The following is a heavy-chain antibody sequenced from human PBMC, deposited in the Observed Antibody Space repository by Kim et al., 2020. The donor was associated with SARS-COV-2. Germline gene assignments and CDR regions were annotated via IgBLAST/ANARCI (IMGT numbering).Heavy chain of an antibody. V-gene: IGHV4-34*01. CDR1: GGSFSGYY. Sequence: SETLSLTCAVYGGSFSGYYWSWIRQPPGKGLEWIGEINHSGSTNYNPSLKSRVTISVDTSKNQFSLKLSSVTAADTAVYYCARGSPRPTRSVAKRGVYYFDYWGQGALVTVSS. D-gene: IGHD2-15*01. CDR2: INHSGST. CDR3: ARGSPRPTRSVAKRGVYYFDY. J-gene: IGHJ4*02.